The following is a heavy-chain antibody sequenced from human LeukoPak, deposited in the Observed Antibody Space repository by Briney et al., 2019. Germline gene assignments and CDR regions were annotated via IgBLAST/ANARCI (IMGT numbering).Heavy chain of an antibody. J-gene: IGHJ4*02. CDR3: GTSLDAAINT. CDR1: GFTFTSYW. D-gene: IGHD5-18*01. Sequence: GGSLRLSCEASGFTFTSYWMTWVRQAPGKGLEWLANINYDGSVKFYAAFVKGRFTISRDNARNSLYLQMSSLRVEDTAVYYCGTSLDAAINTGGQGIQVTVSS. V-gene: IGHV3-7*03. CDR2: INYDGSVK.